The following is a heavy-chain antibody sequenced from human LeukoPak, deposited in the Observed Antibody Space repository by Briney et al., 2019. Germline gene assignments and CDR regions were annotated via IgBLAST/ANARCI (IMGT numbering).Heavy chain of an antibody. V-gene: IGHV4-30-4*01. J-gene: IGHJ4*02. CDR2: IYYSGST. CDR3: ASHFYGSGSWAFDY. D-gene: IGHD3-10*01. Sequence: SQTLSLTCTVSGGSISSGDYYWSWIRQPPGKGLEWIGYIYYSGSTYYNPSLKSRVTISVDTSKNQFSLKLSSVTAADTAVYYCASHFYGSGSWAFDYWGQGTLVIVSS. CDR1: GGSISSGDYY.